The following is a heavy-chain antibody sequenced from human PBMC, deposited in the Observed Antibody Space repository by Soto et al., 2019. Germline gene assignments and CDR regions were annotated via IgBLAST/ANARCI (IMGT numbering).Heavy chain of an antibody. V-gene: IGHV3-23*01. Sequence: GGSLRLSCAASGFTFSSYAMSWVRQAPGKGLEWVSAISGSGGSTYYADSVKGRFTISRDNSKNTLYLQMNSLRAEDTAVYYCAKSDAPIVVVVAARDTPSAFDIWGQGTMVTVSS. CDR2: ISGSGGST. CDR1: GFTFSSYA. D-gene: IGHD2-15*01. J-gene: IGHJ3*02. CDR3: AKSDAPIVVVVAARDTPSAFDI.